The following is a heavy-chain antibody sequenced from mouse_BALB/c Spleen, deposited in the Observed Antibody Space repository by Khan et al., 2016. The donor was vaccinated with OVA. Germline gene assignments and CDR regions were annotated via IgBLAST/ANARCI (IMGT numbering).Heavy chain of an antibody. Sequence: QVQLKESGPGLVAPSQSLSITCTVSGFSLTSYGVHWVRQPPGKGLEWLGVIWAGGSTNYNSAIMSRLSISRDKSKSQVFLKMNSLQTGDTATYYCARGDGYYEDAMDYWGQGTSVTVSS. D-gene: IGHD2-3*01. CDR3: ARGDGYYEDAMDY. J-gene: IGHJ4*01. V-gene: IGHV2-9*02. CDR2: IWAGGST. CDR1: GFSLTSYG.